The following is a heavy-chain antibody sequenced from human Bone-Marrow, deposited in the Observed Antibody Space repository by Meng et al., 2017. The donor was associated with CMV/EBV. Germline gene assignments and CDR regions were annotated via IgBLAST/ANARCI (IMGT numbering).Heavy chain of an antibody. CDR2: INPSGGST. D-gene: IGHD3-22*01. V-gene: IGHV1-46*01. Sequence: ASVKFSCKASGYTFTSYYMHWVRQAPGQGLEWMGIINPSGGSTSYAKQFQGRVTMTRDTSTSTVYMELSSLRSEDTAVYYCARVRLSSGTDYWGQGTLVTVSS. CDR1: GYTFTSYY. J-gene: IGHJ4*02. CDR3: ARVRLSSGTDY.